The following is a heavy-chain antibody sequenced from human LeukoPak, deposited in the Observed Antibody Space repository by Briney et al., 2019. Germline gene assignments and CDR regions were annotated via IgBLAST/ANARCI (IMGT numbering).Heavy chain of an antibody. V-gene: IGHV3-23*01. J-gene: IGHJ4*02. Sequence: GGSLRLSCVASGITFSNYAVSWVRQAPEKGLDWVSVISGSAHKIRYADSVKGRFTISRDNAKNSLYLQMTSLRAEDTAMYYCATPLDYRDSSGFHQGGDWGQGTLVTVSS. CDR2: ISGSAHKI. CDR1: GITFSNYA. D-gene: IGHD3-22*01. CDR3: ATPLDYRDSSGFHQGGD.